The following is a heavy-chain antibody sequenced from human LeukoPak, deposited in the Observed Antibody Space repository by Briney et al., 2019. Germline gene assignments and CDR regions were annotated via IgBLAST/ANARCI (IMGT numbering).Heavy chain of an antibody. J-gene: IGHJ4*02. Sequence: GASVKVSCKASGYTFTGYYMHWVRQAPGQGLERMGWISAYNGNTNYAQKLQGRVTMTTDTSTSTAYMELRSLRSDDTAVYYCARGPPILSSNFDYWGQGTLVTVSS. V-gene: IGHV1-18*04. CDR3: ARGPPILSSNFDY. CDR1: GYTFTGYY. CDR2: ISAYNGNT.